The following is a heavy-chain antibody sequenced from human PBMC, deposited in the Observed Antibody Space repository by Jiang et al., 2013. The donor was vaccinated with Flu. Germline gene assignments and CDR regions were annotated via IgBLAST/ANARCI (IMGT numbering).Heavy chain of an antibody. V-gene: IGHV3-30-3*01. J-gene: IGHJ3*02. D-gene: IGHD4-17*01. CDR2: ISYDGSNK. CDR1: GFTFSSYA. Sequence: QLVESGGGVVQPGRSLRLSCAASGFTFSSYAMHWVRQAPGKGLEWVAVISYDGSNKYYADSVKGRFTISRDNSKNTLYLQMNSLRAEDTAVYYCARDRATVTLVDAFDIWGQGTMVTVSS. CDR3: ARDRATVTLVDAFDI.